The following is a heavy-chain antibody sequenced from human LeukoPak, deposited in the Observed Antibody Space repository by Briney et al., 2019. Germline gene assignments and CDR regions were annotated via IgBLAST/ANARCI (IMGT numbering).Heavy chain of an antibody. V-gene: IGHV1-18*01. Sequence: GASVKVSCKASGYTFTSYGISWVRQAPGQGLEWMGWISAYNGNTNYAQKLQGRVTMTPDTSTSTAYMELRSLRSDDTAVYYCARDFDPPQELDYWGQGALVTVSS. CDR3: ARDFDPPQELDY. CDR1: GYTFTSYG. J-gene: IGHJ4*02. CDR2: ISAYNGNT. D-gene: IGHD3-9*01.